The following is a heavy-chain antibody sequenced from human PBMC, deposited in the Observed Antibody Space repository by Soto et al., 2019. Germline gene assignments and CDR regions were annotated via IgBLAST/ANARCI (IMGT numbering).Heavy chain of an antibody. J-gene: IGHJ4*02. CDR1: GGSITGSRYY. D-gene: IGHD3-22*01. V-gene: IGHV4-30-4*01. Sequence: QVPLQESGAGLVQPSETLSLTCSVSGGSITGSRYYWTWIRQPPGKGLEWIGYIYYTGTTYYNPSLDSRLSISVDTSNNHFSLKLNSVTAADTTVYYCARDSSGYNTIDFWGQGTLVTGSS. CDR2: IYYTGTT. CDR3: ARDSSGYNTIDF.